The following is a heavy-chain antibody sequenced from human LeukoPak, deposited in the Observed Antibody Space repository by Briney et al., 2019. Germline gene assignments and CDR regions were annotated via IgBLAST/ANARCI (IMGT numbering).Heavy chain of an antibody. CDR3: AKDGAVPGYFQD. V-gene: IGHV3-33*03. CDR2: VWYGGNNK. Sequence: GGSLRLSCAVSGFSFSTSGMHWVRQAPGKGLEGVAVVWYGGNNKFYADSVKGRFNIFRDTSKNTLNLQMSSLRSEDTAVYYCAKDGAVPGYFQDWGQGTRVTVSS. J-gene: IGHJ1*01. D-gene: IGHD3-16*01. CDR1: GFSFSTSG.